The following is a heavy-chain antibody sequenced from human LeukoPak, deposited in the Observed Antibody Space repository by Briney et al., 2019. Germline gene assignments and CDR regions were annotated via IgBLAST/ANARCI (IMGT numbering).Heavy chain of an antibody. CDR2: INYSGKT. CDR3: ARSSYSSGRYGGLDV. J-gene: IGHJ6*02. CDR1: GDSFTSSDDF. V-gene: IGHV4-39*01. D-gene: IGHD3-22*01. Sequence: SETLSLTCTVSGDSFTSSDDFWGWIRQPPGKGLEWIGSINYSGKTYYNPSLKSRVIISVDTSKNQVSLRLSSVTAADTAVYYCARSSYSSGRYGGLDVWGQGTTVTVSS.